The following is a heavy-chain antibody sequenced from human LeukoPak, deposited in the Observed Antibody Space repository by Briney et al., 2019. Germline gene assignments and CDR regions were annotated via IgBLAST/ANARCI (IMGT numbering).Heavy chain of an antibody. CDR1: RYTFTSYD. J-gene: IGHJ6*03. D-gene: IGHD4-17*01. V-gene: IGHV1-8*03. CDR3: ARAPTVTTFYYYYYMDV. CDR2: MNPNSGNT. Sequence: GASVKVSCKGSRYTFTSYDINWVRQATGQGLEWMGWMNPNSGNTGYAQKFQGRVTITRNTSISTAYMELSSLRSEDTAVYYCARAPTVTTFYYYYYMDVWGKGITVTVSS.